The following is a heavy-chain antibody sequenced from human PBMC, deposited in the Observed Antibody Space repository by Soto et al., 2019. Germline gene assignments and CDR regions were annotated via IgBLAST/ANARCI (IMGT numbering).Heavy chain of an antibody. CDR1: GGSFRGYY. D-gene: IGHD1-1*01. CDR2: INHSGST. CDR3: ARSVRAGTDKSNYYYYYMDV. Sequence: SETLSLTCAVYGGSFRGYYWSWIRQPPGKGLEWIGEINHSGSTNYNPSLKSRVTISVDTSKNQFSLKLSSVTAADTAVYYCARSVRAGTDKSNYYYYYMDVWGKGTTVTVSS. J-gene: IGHJ6*03. V-gene: IGHV4-34*01.